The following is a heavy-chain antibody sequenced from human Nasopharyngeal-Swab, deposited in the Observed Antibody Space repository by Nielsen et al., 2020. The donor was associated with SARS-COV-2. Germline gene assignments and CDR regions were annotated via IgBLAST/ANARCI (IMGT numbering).Heavy chain of an antibody. J-gene: IGHJ4*02. CDR2: IWFDGSKK. V-gene: IGHV3-33*06. CDR3: AKDFSTGASGCLFD. CDR1: GFSFGNYG. D-gene: IGHD6-19*01. Sequence: GESLKISCAASGFSFGNYGMHWVRQAPGKGLEWVTVIWFDGSKKYYADSVKGRFTVSRDNSKNTLYLQMSSLRAEDTAVYHCAKDFSTGASGCLFDWGQGTLVTVSS.